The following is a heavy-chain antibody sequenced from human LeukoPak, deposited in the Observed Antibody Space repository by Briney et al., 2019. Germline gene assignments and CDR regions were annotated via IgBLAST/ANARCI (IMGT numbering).Heavy chain of an antibody. Sequence: SETLSLTCTVSGGSISSSSYYWGWIRQPPGKGLEWIGSIYYSGSIYYNPSLKSRVTISVDTSKNQFSLKLSSVTAADTAVYYCARAVDYYGSGDDGIDYWGQGTLVTVSS. CDR1: GGSISSSSYY. D-gene: IGHD3-10*01. V-gene: IGHV4-39*07. CDR2: IYYSGSI. J-gene: IGHJ4*02. CDR3: ARAVDYYGSGDDGIDY.